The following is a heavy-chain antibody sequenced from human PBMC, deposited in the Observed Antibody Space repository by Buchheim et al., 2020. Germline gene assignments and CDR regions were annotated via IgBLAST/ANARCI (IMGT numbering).Heavy chain of an antibody. J-gene: IGHJ3*02. V-gene: IGHV4-59*08. CDR3: AGRNWGPLLYAFDI. D-gene: IGHD7-27*01. CDR2: VYYSGST. Sequence: QVQLQESGPGLVKPSETLPLTCTVSGGSISSSYWSWIRQPPGKGLEWIGYVYYSGSTNYNASLKSRVTMSVDTSKKQFSLNLISVTAADPAVYYCAGRNWGPLLYAFDIWGQGT. CDR1: GGSISSSY.